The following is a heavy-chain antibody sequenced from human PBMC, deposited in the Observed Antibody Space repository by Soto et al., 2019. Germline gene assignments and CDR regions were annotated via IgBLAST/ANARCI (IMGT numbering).Heavy chain of an antibody. D-gene: IGHD3-22*01. Sequence: EVQLVESGGGLIQPGGSLRLSCAASGLTVSANYMNWVRQAPGKGLEWVSLLYSGGTAYYADSVRGRFTISRDNSKNTLYLQMNSLRVEDMAVYFCARARSSTMIVVTNHWYFDLWGRGTLVTVSS. CDR3: ARARSSTMIVVTNHWYFDL. J-gene: IGHJ2*01. V-gene: IGHV3-53*01. CDR1: GLTVSANY. CDR2: LYSGGTA.